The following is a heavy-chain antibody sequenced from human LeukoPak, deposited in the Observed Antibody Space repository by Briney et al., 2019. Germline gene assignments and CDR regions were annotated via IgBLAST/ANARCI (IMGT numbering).Heavy chain of an antibody. Sequence: SGPTLVKPTQTLTLTCTFSGLSLSTSGVSVGWIRQPPGKALEWLALLYWHDDKRYSPSLKSRLTITKDPSKNQVVLTMTNVDPVDTATYFCAHSLATYGTFIEKPFDYWGQGTLVTVSS. CDR3: AHSLATYGTFIEKPFDY. D-gene: IGHD3-16*02. J-gene: IGHJ4*02. CDR1: GLSLSTSGVS. V-gene: IGHV2-5*01. CDR2: LYWHDDK.